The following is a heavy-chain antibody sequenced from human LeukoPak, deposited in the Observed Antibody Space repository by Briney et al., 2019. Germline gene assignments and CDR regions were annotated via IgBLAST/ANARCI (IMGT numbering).Heavy chain of an antibody. Sequence: PGGSLRLSCAASGFTFSSYSMNRVRQAPGKGLEWVSPISSSSSYIYYADSVKGRFTISRDNAKNSLYLQMNSLRAEDTAVYYCARDGDITIFGVVIIGGYYFDYWGQGTLVTVSS. D-gene: IGHD3-3*01. J-gene: IGHJ4*02. CDR1: GFTFSSYS. V-gene: IGHV3-21*01. CDR3: ARDGDITIFGVVIIGGYYFDY. CDR2: ISSSSSYI.